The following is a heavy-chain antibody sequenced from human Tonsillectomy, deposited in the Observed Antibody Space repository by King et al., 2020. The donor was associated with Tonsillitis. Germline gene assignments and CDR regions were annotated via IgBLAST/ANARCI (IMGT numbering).Heavy chain of an antibody. D-gene: IGHD3-10*01. J-gene: IGHJ4*02. CDR2: ISGSGGST. Sequence: VQLVESGGGLVQPGGSLRLSCAASGFTFSSYAMSWVRQAPGKGLEWVSAISGSGGSTYYADSVKGRFTISRDNSKNTLYLQMNSLRAEDTAVYYCAKEDQYQLVFRATRFDYWGQGTLVTVSS. V-gene: IGHV3-23*04. CDR1: GFTFSSYA. CDR3: AKEDQYQLVFRATRFDY.